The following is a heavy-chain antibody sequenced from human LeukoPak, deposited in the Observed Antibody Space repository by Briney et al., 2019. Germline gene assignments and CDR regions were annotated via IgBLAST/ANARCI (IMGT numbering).Heavy chain of an antibody. CDR2: ISSSGGST. J-gene: IGHJ4*02. D-gene: IGHD4-17*01. Sequence: QPGGSLRLSCAASGFTFSSYARSWVRQAPGKGLEWVSAISSSGGSTYYADSVKGRFTISRDNSKNTLYLQMNSLRAEDTAVYYCAKRMTTVITFDYWGQGTLVTVSS. CDR3: AKRMTTVITFDY. V-gene: IGHV3-23*01. CDR1: GFTFSSYA.